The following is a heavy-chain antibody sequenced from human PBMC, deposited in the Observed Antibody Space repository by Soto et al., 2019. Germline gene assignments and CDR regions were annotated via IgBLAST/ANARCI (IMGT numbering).Heavy chain of an antibody. Sequence: PGGSLRLSCTTSGFTFSSYAMSWVRQAPGKGLEWVSVISGSGGSTYYADSVKGRFTISRDNSKNTLYLQMNSLRAEDTAVYFCAKRGGGYFYFVYGGQGTLVTISP. CDR3: AKRGGGYFYFVY. D-gene: IGHD1-26*01. J-gene: IGHJ4*02. CDR2: ISGSGGST. CDR1: GFTFSSYA. V-gene: IGHV3-23*01.